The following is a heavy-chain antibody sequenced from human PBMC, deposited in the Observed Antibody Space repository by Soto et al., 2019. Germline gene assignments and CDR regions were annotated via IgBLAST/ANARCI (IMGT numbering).Heavy chain of an antibody. CDR1: GVTFSSYA. J-gene: IGHJ6*03. CDR3: AKDSGILGYYYYYYMDV. D-gene: IGHD3-10*01. V-gene: IGHV3-23*01. CDR2: ISGSGGST. Sequence: PGGSLRLSCAASGVTFSSYAMSWVRQAPGKGLERVSAISGSGGSTYYADSVKGRFTISRDNSKNTLYLQMNSLRAEDTAVYYCAKDSGILGYYYYYYMDVWGKGITVTVSS.